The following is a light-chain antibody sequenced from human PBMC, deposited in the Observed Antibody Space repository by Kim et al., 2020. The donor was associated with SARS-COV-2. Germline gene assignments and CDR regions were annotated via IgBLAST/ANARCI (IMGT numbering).Light chain of an antibody. J-gene: IGLJ1*01. Sequence: GQSITISCTGTSNDVGGSKYVSWYQQHQGSAPKLMLYDVSNRPSGVSNRFSGSKSGNTASLTISGLQPEDEADYFCSSYTRSNTLLFGTGTTVTVL. CDR2: DVS. CDR3: SSYTRSNTLL. CDR1: SNDVGGSKY. V-gene: IGLV2-14*03.